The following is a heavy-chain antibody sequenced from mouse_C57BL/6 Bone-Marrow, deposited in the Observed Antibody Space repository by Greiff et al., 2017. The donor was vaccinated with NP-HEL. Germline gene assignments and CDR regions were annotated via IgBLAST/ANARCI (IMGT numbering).Heavy chain of an antibody. V-gene: IGHV1-18*01. CDR1: GYTFTDYN. Sequence: EVQLQQSGPELVKPGASVNIPCKASGYTFTDYNMDWVKQSHGKSLEWIGDINPNNGGTIYNQKFKGKATLTVDKSSSTDYMKLRSLTSEDTAVYYCARGVYYGSSIYAMDYWGQGTSVTVSS. CDR2: INPNNGGT. CDR3: ARGVYYGSSIYAMDY. D-gene: IGHD1-1*01. J-gene: IGHJ4*01.